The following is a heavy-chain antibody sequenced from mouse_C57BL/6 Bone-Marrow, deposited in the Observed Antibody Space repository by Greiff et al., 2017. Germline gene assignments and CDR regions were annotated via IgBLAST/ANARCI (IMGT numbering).Heavy chain of an antibody. J-gene: IGHJ4*01. CDR3: AGAPLYYGSSYDAMEY. CDR1: GFSINSDCY. V-gene: IGHV3-3*01. CDR2: TFYSGIP. D-gene: IGHD1-1*01. Sequence: EVKLVESGPSLVRPSQTLSLTCTVTGFSINSDCYWIWIRQFPGNKLEYIGYTFYSGIPYYNPSLENRTYITRDTSKNQFSLKWGSVTTDDTATCYCAGAPLYYGSSYDAMEYWGQGTSVTVSS.